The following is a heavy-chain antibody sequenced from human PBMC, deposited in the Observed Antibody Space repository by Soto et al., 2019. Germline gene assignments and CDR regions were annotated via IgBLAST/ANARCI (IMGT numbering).Heavy chain of an antibody. V-gene: IGHV3-48*01. CDR1: GFTFSSYS. CDR2: ISSSSSTI. D-gene: IGHD2-8*01. J-gene: IGHJ4*02. CDR3: ARVRRYCTSCVCYTGDY. Sequence: EVQLVESGGGLVQPGGSLRLSCAASGFTFSSYSMNWVRQAPGKGLEWVSYISSSSSTIYYADSVKGRFTISRDNAKNSLYLQMNSLRAEDTAVYYCARVRRYCTSCVCYTGDYWGQGTLVTVSS.